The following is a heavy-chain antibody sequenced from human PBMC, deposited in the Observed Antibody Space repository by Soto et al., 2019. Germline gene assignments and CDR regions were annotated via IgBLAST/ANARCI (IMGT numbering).Heavy chain of an antibody. V-gene: IGHV3-21*01. D-gene: IGHD2-21*01. CDR3: ARARAYCDRITCFSHRNCFDP. Sequence: GGSLRLSCAASGFTFSSYSMNWVRQAPGKGLEWVSSISSSSSYIYYADSVMGRFTISRDNAKNSLYLQMNSLRAEDTAVYYCARARAYCDRITCFSHRNCFDPWGQGTLVTDSS. CDR1: GFTFSSYS. J-gene: IGHJ5*02. CDR2: ISSSSSYI.